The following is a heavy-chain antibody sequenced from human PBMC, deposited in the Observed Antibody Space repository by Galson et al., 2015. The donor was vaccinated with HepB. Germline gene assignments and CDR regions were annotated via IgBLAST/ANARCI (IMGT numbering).Heavy chain of an antibody. J-gene: IGHJ6*02. CDR2: ISYDGSNK. D-gene: IGHD3-3*01. Sequence: SLRLSCATSGFTFSSYAMHWVRQAPGKGPEWVAVISYDGSNKYYADSVKGRFTISRDNSKNTLYLQMNSLRAEDTAVYYCARDQYDFWSGRPSYYYYYYGMDVWGQGTTVTVSS. CDR3: ARDQYDFWSGRPSYYYYYYGMDV. CDR1: GFTFSSYA. V-gene: IGHV3-30-3*01.